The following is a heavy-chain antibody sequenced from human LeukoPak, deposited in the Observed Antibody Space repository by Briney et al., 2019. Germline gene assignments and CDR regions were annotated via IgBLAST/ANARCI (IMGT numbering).Heavy chain of an antibody. CDR3: ARGLFRTEGVFVY. D-gene: IGHD1-26*01. Sequence: HPSETLSLTCTVSGGSISSGAYYWSWIRQPPGKGLECIGYIYYTGSTSYNPSLKSRLTISVDTSKNQFSLKLSSVTAADTAVYYCARGLFRTEGVFVYWGQGTLVTVSS. V-gene: IGHV4-31*03. CDR2: IYYTGST. J-gene: IGHJ4*02. CDR1: GGSISSGAYY.